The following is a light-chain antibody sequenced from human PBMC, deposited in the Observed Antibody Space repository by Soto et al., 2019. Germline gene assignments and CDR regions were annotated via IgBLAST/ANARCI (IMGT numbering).Light chain of an antibody. CDR2: GAS. Sequence: DIQMTQSPSSLSASVGDRVTITCRASQGISIFLNWYQHKPGKAPKPLIYGASTLQRGVPSRFSGSGSGTDFTLTISRLQAEDSATYYCQRTYSSPPWAFGQGTNVEIK. J-gene: IGKJ1*01. CDR1: QGISIF. CDR3: QRTYSSPPWA. V-gene: IGKV1-39*01.